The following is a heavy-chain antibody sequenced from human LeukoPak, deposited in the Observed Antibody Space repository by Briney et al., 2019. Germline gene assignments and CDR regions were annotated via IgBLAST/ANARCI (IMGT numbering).Heavy chain of an antibody. CDR3: ARHYDSTGYPLDH. J-gene: IGHJ5*02. D-gene: IGHD3-22*01. V-gene: IGHV4-59*08. CDR2: MNSRGST. Sequence: SETLSLTCTVSGGSINYYYWSWIRQPPGKGLEWIGYMNSRGSTNYNPSLKSRVTISVDLSRSHFSLNLTSVTAADTAVYYCARHYDSTGYPLDHWGQGTLVTVSS. CDR1: GGSINYYY.